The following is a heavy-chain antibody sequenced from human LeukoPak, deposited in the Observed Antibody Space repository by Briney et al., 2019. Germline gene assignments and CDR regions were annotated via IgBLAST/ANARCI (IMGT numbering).Heavy chain of an antibody. D-gene: IGHD3-22*01. CDR1: GGTFSSYA. CDR3: ARVQGDVYDSSGYYFGY. Sequence: SVKVSCKASGGTFSSYAISWVRQAPGQGLEWMGGIIPIFGTANYAQKFQGRVTITADESTSTAYMELSSLRSEDTAVYYCARVQGDVYDSSGYYFGYWGQGTLVTVSS. J-gene: IGHJ4*02. CDR2: IIPIFGTA. V-gene: IGHV1-69*01.